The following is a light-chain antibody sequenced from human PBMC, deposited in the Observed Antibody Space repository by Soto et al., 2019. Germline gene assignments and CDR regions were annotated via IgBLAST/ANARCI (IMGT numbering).Light chain of an antibody. J-gene: IGKJ5*01. CDR2: LGS. CDR3: MQALQTSIT. CDR1: QSLLHSKGYNY. Sequence: DIVMNQSPLSLPVTPGEPASISCRSSQSLLHSKGYNYLDWYLQKPGQSPQLLIYLGSNRASGAPTRFSASGSGTDFTLKISRVEAEDVGVYYCMQALQTSITFGQGTRLEIK. V-gene: IGKV2-28*01.